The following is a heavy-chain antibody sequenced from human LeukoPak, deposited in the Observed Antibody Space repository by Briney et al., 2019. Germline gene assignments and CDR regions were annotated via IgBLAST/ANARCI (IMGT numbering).Heavy chain of an antibody. CDR3: ARGGYYSDSRDYYPFDY. CDR2: ISGDATGT. Sequence: GGSLSLSCAASGFTFSSYAMSWVRQAPAKGLEGVSAISGDATGTYYEDSVKGRFTVSRDKSKNTLYLQMNSLRAEDTAVYYCARGGYYSDSRDYYPFDYWSQGTLVTVSS. J-gene: IGHJ4*02. CDR1: GFTFSSYA. D-gene: IGHD3-22*01. V-gene: IGHV3-23*01.